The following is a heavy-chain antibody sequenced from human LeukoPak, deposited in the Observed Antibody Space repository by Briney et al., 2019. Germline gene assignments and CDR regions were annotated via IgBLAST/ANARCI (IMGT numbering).Heavy chain of an antibody. CDR1: GGSISSGDYY. CDR3: ARDPIYCSSTSCWGYYFDY. V-gene: IGHV4-30-4*08. D-gene: IGHD2-2*01. J-gene: IGHJ4*02. CDR2: IYYSGST. Sequence: SETLSLTCAVSGGSISSGDYYWSWIRQPPGKGLEWIGYIYYSGSTYYNPSLKSRVTISVDTSKNQFSLKLSSVTAADTAVYYCARDPIYCSSTSCWGYYFDYWGQGTLVTVSS.